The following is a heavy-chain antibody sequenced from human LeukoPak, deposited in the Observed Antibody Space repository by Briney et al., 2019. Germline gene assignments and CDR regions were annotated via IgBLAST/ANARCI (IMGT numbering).Heavy chain of an antibody. CDR2: ISAYNGNT. D-gene: IGHD6-19*01. CDR1: GYTFTSYG. J-gene: IGHJ4*02. Sequence: ASVKVSCKASGYTFTSYGISWVRQAPGQGLEWMGWISAYNGNTNYAQKLQGRVTMTTDTSTSTAYMELRSLRSDDTAVYYCATVMAVAGLGGHWGQGTLVTVSS. V-gene: IGHV1-18*01. CDR3: ATVMAVAGLGGH.